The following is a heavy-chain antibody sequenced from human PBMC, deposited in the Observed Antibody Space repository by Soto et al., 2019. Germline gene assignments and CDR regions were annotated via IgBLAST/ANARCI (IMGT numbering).Heavy chain of an antibody. V-gene: IGHV4-38-2*01. D-gene: IGHD3-22*01. J-gene: IGHJ5*02. CDR1: GFTISSDSY. CDR2: IYNGGST. CDR3: ARVGPWVPYYYDMSPYTSENRFDP. Sequence: KTSESLSLTCAASGFTISSDSYCGWLRPPPGRGLEWIGSIYNGGSTYYNPSLNSRVTLSIDMTNNNVSLILNSVTAADTAVYYCARVGPWVPYYYDMSPYTSENRFDPWGQGTLVTVSS.